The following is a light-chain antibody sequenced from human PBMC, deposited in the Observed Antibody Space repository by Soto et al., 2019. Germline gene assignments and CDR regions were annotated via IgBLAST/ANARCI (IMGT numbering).Light chain of an antibody. Sequence: EIVMTQSPATLSVSPGERATLSCRASQSVSTNLAWYQQKPGQGPRLLIYGASTRATGIPARFSGSGSGTEFTHTISSLQSEDFAVYYCQQYKNWPQFTFGPGTKVDIK. J-gene: IGKJ3*01. V-gene: IGKV3-15*01. CDR1: QSVSTN. CDR3: QQYKNWPQFT. CDR2: GAS.